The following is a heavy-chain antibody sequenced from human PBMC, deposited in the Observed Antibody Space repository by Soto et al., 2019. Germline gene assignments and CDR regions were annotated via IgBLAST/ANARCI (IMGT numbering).Heavy chain of an antibody. J-gene: IGHJ5*02. Sequence: PSETLSLTCTVSGASISSGGYCWTWIRQHPGKGLEWIGSISYSGYTLYNPSLKSRLTISVDTSENQFSLKLDSVTAADTAVYFCARRLPTVTRSNNYFDPWGQGTLVTVSS. CDR2: ISYSGYT. D-gene: IGHD4-17*01. CDR3: ARRLPTVTRSNNYFDP. V-gene: IGHV4-31*03. CDR1: GASISSGGYC.